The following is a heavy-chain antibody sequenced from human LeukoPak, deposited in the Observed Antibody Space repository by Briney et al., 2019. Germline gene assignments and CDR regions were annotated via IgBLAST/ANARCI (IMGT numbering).Heavy chain of an antibody. CDR1: GFIFSSYA. J-gene: IGHJ4*02. V-gene: IGHV3-15*01. D-gene: IGHD1-26*01. CDR3: TTGSSGSYRPRGY. CDR2: IKSKTDGGTT. Sequence: PGGSLRLSCAASGFIFSSYAMHWVRRAPGKGLEWVGRIKSKTDGGTTDYAAPVKGRFTISRDDSKNTLYLQMNSLKTEDTAVYYCTTGSSGSYRPRGYWGQGTLVTVSS.